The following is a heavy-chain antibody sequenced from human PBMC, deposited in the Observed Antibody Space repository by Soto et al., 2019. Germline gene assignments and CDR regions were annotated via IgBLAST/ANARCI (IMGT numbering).Heavy chain of an antibody. J-gene: IGHJ4*02. CDR1: GFTFGTFA. CDR2: ISSTGSST. Sequence: EVRLLDSGGGLVQPGTSLRLSCAASGFTFGTFAMAWVRQAPGKGPEWVSSISSTGSSTYYADSVKGRFTISRDNSKNTLFLQMHRLRAEDTAIYYCAKDVSGHSNHIFAFGHWGQGSLVSVSS. D-gene: IGHD5-12*01. V-gene: IGHV3-23*01. CDR3: AKDVSGHSNHIFAFGH.